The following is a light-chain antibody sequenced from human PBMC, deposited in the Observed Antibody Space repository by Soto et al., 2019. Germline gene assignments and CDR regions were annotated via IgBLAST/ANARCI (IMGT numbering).Light chain of an antibody. CDR3: QQFRSFPIT. Sequence: DIQMTQSPSSLSASVGDRVTITCRASQDIGSHLAWYQQKPEKAPKSLIYFASTLQSGVPSRFSASGSGTDFTLTISSPQPEDFATYYCQQFRSFPITFGQGTRLEIK. CDR2: FAS. V-gene: IGKV1D-16*01. CDR1: QDIGSH. J-gene: IGKJ5*01.